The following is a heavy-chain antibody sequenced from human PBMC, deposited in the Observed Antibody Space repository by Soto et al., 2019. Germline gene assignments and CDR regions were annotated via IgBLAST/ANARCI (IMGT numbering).Heavy chain of an antibody. V-gene: IGHV2-5*01. CDR2: IYWNDDK. D-gene: IGHD3-22*01. CDR3: AHSRREYYYDTSGYYYGAFDI. Sequence: GLDLEWLALIYWNDDKRYSPSLKSRLAITKDTSKNQVVLTMTNMDPVDTATYYCAHSRREYYYDTSGYYYGAFDIWGQGTMVTVSS. J-gene: IGHJ3*02.